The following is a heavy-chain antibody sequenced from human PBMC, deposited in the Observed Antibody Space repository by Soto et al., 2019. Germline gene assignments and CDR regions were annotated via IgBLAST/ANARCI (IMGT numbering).Heavy chain of an antibody. D-gene: IGHD2-21*02. CDR3: ATERLGFCDSDNCYRHYFDS. CDR2: FDPEDDEI. J-gene: IGHJ4*02. CDR1: GDTLTELS. Sequence: VQLVQSGAEVKKPGASVKVSCKVSGDTLTELSIHWVRQAPGKGLEWMGRFDPEDDEIVYAQKFQGRVTMTEDTSTDTSYMEVISLTSEDTAVYYCATERLGFCDSDNCYRHYFDSWGQGTLVIVSS. V-gene: IGHV1-24*01.